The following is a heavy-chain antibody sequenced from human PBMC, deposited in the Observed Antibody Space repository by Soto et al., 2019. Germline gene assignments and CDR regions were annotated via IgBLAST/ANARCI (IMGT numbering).Heavy chain of an antibody. CDR3: AKAGGYMYDAFDI. V-gene: IGHV3-23*01. CDR2: ISVGATRT. J-gene: IGHJ3*02. CDR1: GFTFSSYT. D-gene: IGHD3-10*01. Sequence: PGGSLRLSCAASGFTFSSYTMTWVRQAPGKGLEWVSGISVGATRTYYADSVKGRFSISRDDSKNTLSLQMNSLRGDDTAVYYCAKAGGYMYDAFDIWGHGTMVTVSS.